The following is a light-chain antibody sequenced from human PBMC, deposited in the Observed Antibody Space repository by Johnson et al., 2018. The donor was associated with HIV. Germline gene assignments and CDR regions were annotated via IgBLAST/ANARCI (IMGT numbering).Light chain of an antibody. J-gene: IGLJ1*01. CDR2: ENN. CDR1: SSNIESNS. V-gene: IGLV1-51*02. Sequence: QSVLTQPPSVSAAPGQKVTISCSGSSSNIESNSVSWYQHFPGTAPKVLIYENNKRPSGTPDRFSGSKSGTSATLGITGLQTGDEADYYCGTWDSSLSAPYVFGTGT. CDR3: GTWDSSLSAPYV.